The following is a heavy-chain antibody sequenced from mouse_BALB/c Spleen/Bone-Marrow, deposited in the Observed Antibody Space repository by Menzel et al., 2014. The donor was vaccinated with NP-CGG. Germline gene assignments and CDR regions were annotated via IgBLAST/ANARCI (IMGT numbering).Heavy chain of an antibody. Sequence: VQLQQSGPELVKPGASVKISCKASGYTFTDYNIHWVKQSHGKSPEWIGYIYPYNGGTGYKQKFKSKATLTVDNSSSTAYIELRSLTSENSALYYSTRETSSYIWDWGQNTTLTLSS. CDR1: GYTFTDYN. CDR3: TRETSSYIWD. CDR2: IYPYNGGT. D-gene: IGHD3-1*01. J-gene: IGHJ2*01. V-gene: IGHV1S29*02.